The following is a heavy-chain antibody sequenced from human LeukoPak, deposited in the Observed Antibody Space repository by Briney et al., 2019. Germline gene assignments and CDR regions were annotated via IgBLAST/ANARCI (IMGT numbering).Heavy chain of an antibody. CDR2: IMPISGTA. V-gene: IGHV1-69*06. J-gene: IGHJ4*02. D-gene: IGHD2-2*01. CDR1: GYTFTSYG. Sequence: GASVKVSCKASGYTFTSYGISWVRQAPGQGLEWMGGIMPISGTANYAQKFQGRVTITADKPTNTAYMELSSLRSEDTAVYYCASGRTDIVVVPATLRNYYFDYWGQGTLVTVSS. CDR3: ASGRTDIVVVPATLRNYYFDY.